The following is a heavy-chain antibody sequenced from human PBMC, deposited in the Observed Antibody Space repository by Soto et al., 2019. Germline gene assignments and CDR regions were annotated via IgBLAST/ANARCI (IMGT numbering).Heavy chain of an antibody. CDR1: GFAFSTYS. CDR3: ARDNGMAGSFDP. V-gene: IGHV3-48*02. J-gene: IGHJ5*02. D-gene: IGHD2-8*01. Sequence: QLVESGGGLVQPGGSLRLCCAASGFAFSTYSMNWVRQAPGKGLEWVSYISFSSTTIFYADSVRGRFTISRDNAKNSLYLQMNTLRDEDTAVYYCARDNGMAGSFDPWGQGTLVTVSS. CDR2: ISFSSTTI.